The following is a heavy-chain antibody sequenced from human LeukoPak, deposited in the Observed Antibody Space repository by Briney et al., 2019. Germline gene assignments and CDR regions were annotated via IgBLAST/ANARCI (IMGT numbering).Heavy chain of an antibody. V-gene: IGHV4-4*07. CDR1: GGSISSYY. Sequence: PSETLSLTCTVSGGSISSYYWRWLRQPAGQGLEGIGRIYASGSTNYNPSLRRRVTMSVDTSKNQFSLKLSSVTAADTAVYYCARADDSSGYYLYFDYWGQGTLVTVSS. CDR2: IYASGST. D-gene: IGHD3-22*01. J-gene: IGHJ4*02. CDR3: ARADDSSGYYLYFDY.